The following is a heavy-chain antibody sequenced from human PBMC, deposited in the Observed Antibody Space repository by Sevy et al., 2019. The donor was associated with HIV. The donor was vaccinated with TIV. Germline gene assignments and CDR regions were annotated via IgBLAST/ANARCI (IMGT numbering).Heavy chain of an antibody. CDR1: GFTFSKYW. V-gene: IGHV3-7*01. Sequence: GGSLRLSCAASGFTFSKYWMGWVRQAPGKGLEWVANIKKDAGQKYYVDSVKGRFTISRDNAKNSLYLQMNSLRAEDTAVYFCARDDGNNYFHYWGQGTLVTVSS. CDR3: ARDDGNNYFHY. CDR2: IKKDAGQK. D-gene: IGHD1-1*01. J-gene: IGHJ4*02.